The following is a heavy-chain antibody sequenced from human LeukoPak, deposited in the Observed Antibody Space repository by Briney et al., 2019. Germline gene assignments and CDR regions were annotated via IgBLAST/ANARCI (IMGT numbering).Heavy chain of an antibody. J-gene: IGHJ3*02. Sequence: GGSLRLSCAASGFTFSSYAMHWVRQAPGKGLEWVVVISYDGSNKYYADSVKGRFTISRDNSKNTLYVQMNSLRAEDTAVYYCARDPPWELLGAFDIWGQGTLVTVSS. D-gene: IGHD1-26*01. CDR2: ISYDGSNK. CDR3: ARDPPWELLGAFDI. V-gene: IGHV3-30*01. CDR1: GFTFSSYA.